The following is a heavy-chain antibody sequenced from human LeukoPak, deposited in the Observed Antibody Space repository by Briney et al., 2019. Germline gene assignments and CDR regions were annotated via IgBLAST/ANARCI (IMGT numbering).Heavy chain of an antibody. CDR1: GFTFSSYE. Sequence: QSGGSLRLSCAASGFTFSSYEVNWVRRAPGKGLEWISYISSRGSTIYYADSVKGRFTISRDNAKNSLYLQMYSLRAEDTAVYYCASGAYRDYFDYWGQGTLVTVSS. J-gene: IGHJ4*02. CDR3: ASGAYRDYFDY. D-gene: IGHD1-26*01. V-gene: IGHV3-48*03. CDR2: ISSRGSTI.